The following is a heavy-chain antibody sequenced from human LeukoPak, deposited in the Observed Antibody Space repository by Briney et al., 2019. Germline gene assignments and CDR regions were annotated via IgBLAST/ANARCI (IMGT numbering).Heavy chain of an antibody. CDR2: INPNSGGT. D-gene: IGHD1-26*01. Sequence: ASVKVSCKXSGYTFTGYYMHWVRQAPGQGLEWMGSINPNSGGTNYAQKFQGRVTMTRDTSISTAYMELSRLRSDDTAVYYCARASTSGSYDWFDPWGQGTLVTVSS. CDR1: GYTFTGYY. V-gene: IGHV1-2*02. J-gene: IGHJ5*02. CDR3: ARASTSGSYDWFDP.